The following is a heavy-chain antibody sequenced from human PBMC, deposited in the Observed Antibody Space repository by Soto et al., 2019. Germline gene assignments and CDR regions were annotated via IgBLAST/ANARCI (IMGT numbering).Heavy chain of an antibody. D-gene: IGHD3-3*02. CDR1: GFTFSNYA. V-gene: IGHV3-23*01. Sequence: VQLLESGGGLVQPGGSLRLSCEASGFTFSNYAMAWVRQTPGEGPEWVSTIGGGDDIFYAESVQGRFIISRDDSRSTMYLQMDNLRVEDTAIYFCAKDSISYNGIYVAFDVWGQGTVVTVSS. J-gene: IGHJ3*01. CDR3: AKDSISYNGIYVAFDV. CDR2: IGGGDDI.